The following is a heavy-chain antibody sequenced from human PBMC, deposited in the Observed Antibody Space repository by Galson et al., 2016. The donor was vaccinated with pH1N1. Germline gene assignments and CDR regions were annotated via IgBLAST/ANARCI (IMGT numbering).Heavy chain of an antibody. D-gene: IGHD3-10*01. V-gene: IGHV4-59*11. CDR3: ARYGSGSAFDY. Sequence: ETLSLTCTVSRGSLSSHYWCWIRQPPGKGLEWIGDISDSGNTNHNPSLKSRVTISVDTSKNQFSLTLSSVTAADTAVYYCARYGSGSAFDYWGQGTLVTVSS. CDR1: RGSLSSHY. CDR2: ISDSGNT. J-gene: IGHJ4*02.